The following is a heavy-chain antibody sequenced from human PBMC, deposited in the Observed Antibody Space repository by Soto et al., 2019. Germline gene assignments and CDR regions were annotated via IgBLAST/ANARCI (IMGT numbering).Heavy chain of an antibody. J-gene: IGHJ4*02. V-gene: IGHV1-3*04. CDR2: LRTGNGNT. CDR1: GYTFTSYA. D-gene: IGHD3-10*01. Sequence: QVQLVQSGAEVKKPGASVKVSCKASGYTFTSYAMHWVRQAPGQSLEWMGWLRTGNGNTEYSQNFRGRVTITRDTSASTAYMELSGLISEDTAIYYCARGDYYGSGSYSEYWGQGTLVTVSS. CDR3: ARGDYYGSGSYSEY.